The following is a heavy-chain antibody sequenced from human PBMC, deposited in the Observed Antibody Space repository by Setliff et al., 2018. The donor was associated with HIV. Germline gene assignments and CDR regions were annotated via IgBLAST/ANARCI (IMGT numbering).Heavy chain of an antibody. CDR3: ARGPPFDR. CDR1: GGSISGFY. J-gene: IGHJ2*01. Sequence: SETLSLTCTVSGGSISGFYWNWIRQSAGKGLQWIGRIYDSGSTKYNPSLKSRVTMSLDTSKNQFSLNLDSVTAADTAVFYCARGPPFDRWGRGTLVTVSS. CDR2: IYDSGST. V-gene: IGHV4-4*07.